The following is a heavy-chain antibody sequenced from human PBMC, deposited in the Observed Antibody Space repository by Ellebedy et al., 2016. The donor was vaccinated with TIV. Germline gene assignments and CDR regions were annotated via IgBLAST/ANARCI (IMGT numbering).Heavy chain of an antibody. Sequence: SETLSLXXTVSAGHISSSYWSWIRQPPGKGLEWIGYIDYSGSTNYNPSLKSRVTISVETSKNQFSLRLSSVTAADTAVYYCARVKWEPSAEYFQHWGQGTLVTVSS. CDR1: AGHISSSY. V-gene: IGHV4-59*13. D-gene: IGHD1-26*01. CDR3: ARVKWEPSAEYFQH. J-gene: IGHJ1*01. CDR2: IDYSGST.